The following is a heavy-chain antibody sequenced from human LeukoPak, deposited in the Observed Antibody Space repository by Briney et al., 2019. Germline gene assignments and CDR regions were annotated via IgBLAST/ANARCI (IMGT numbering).Heavy chain of an antibody. CDR2: INPNSGGT. CDR1: GYTFTGYY. V-gene: IGHV1-2*02. CDR3: ASRYYYGSGSSNFDY. Sequence: ASVKVSCKASGYTFTGYYMHWVRQAPGQGLEWMGWINPNSGGTNYAQKFQGRVTMTRDTSISTAYMELSRLRSDDTAVYYCASRYYYGSGSSNFDYWGQGTLVTVSS. D-gene: IGHD3-10*01. J-gene: IGHJ4*02.